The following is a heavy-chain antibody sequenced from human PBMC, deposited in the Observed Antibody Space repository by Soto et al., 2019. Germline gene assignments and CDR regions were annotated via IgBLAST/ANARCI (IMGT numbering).Heavy chain of an antibody. Sequence: GGSLRLSCAASGFSLRDYYMTWIRQAPGKWLELLSYISPGGDIIKYADPVKGRFIISRDNAKNSLYLHMNSLRAEDTAVYYCTRDPRMTDFWGQGXLVTVYS. CDR2: ISPGGDII. CDR3: TRDPRMTDF. CDR1: GFSLRDYY. V-gene: IGHV3-11*01. J-gene: IGHJ4*02.